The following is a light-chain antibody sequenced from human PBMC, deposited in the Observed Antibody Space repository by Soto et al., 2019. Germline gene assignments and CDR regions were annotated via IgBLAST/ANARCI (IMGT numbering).Light chain of an antibody. CDR3: QQANSFSLT. Sequence: DIQMTQSPSSVSASVGARVSITCRASQGISSWLAWYQQKPGRAPQLLIYTGSSVQNGVPSRFRGTGSGTDFTLTISSLKPEDVGTYYCQQANSFSLTFGGGTKVEIK. CDR1: QGISSW. J-gene: IGKJ4*01. CDR2: TGS. V-gene: IGKV1-12*01.